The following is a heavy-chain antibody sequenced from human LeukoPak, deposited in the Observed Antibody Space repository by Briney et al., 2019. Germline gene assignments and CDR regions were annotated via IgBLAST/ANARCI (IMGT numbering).Heavy chain of an antibody. Sequence: ASVKVSCKASGYTFTSYDINWVQQATGQGLEWMGWMNPNSGNTGYAQKFQGRVTMTRNTSISTAYMELSSLRSEDTAVYYCARGGYSSGWHPDWGQGTLVTVSS. J-gene: IGHJ4*02. CDR1: GYTFTSYD. D-gene: IGHD6-19*01. CDR3: ARGGYSSGWHPD. CDR2: MNPNSGNT. V-gene: IGHV1-8*01.